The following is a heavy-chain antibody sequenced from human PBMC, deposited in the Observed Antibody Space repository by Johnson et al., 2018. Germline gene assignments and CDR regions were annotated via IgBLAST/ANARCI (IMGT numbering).Heavy chain of an antibody. CDR3: AKDHRGLAVAGPEYFQH. Sequence: QVQLVQSGGGVVQPGRSLRLSCAASGFTFSSYGMHWVRQAPGKGLEWVAVISYDGSNKYYADSVKGRFTISRDNSKNTLYLQMNSLRAEDTAVYYCAKDHRGLAVAGPEYFQHWGQGTLVTVSS. D-gene: IGHD6-19*01. CDR2: ISYDGSNK. V-gene: IGHV3-30*18. CDR1: GFTFSSYG. J-gene: IGHJ1*01.